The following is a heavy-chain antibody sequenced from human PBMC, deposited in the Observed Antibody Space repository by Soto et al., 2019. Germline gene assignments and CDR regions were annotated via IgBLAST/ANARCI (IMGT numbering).Heavy chain of an antibody. V-gene: IGHV1-3*01. Sequence: QVQLVQYGAEVKKPGASVKVSCKASGYSITTYAIHWVRQAPGQRLEWMGWINAGNTNTKYSQKFQGRVTITRDTSASTAYMELSSLRSEDTAIYYCARVGGGDGYNYDYWGQGTLVTVSS. CDR3: ARVGGGDGYNYDY. CDR1: GYSITTYA. J-gene: IGHJ4*02. CDR2: INAGNTNT. D-gene: IGHD5-12*01.